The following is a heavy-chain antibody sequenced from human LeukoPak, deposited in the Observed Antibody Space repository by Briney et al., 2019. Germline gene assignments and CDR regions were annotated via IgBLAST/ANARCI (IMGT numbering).Heavy chain of an antibody. J-gene: IGHJ5*02. D-gene: IGHD2-15*01. Sequence: ASVKVSCKASGYTLTNYFMHWVRQAPGQGLEWMGIINPSGGGSTTYAQKFQGRVTMTRDTSTSTAYMELSSLRSEDTAVYYCARGYCSGGSCYSLGSWFDPWGQGTLVTVSS. V-gene: IGHV1-46*01. CDR2: INPSGGGST. CDR3: ARGYCSGGSCYSLGSWFDP. CDR1: GYTLTNYF.